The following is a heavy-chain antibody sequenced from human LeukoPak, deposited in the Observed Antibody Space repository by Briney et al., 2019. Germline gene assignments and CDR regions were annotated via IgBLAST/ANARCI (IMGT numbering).Heavy chain of an antibody. Sequence: SAKVSCKASGDTFIPYTFSWVRQAPGQGLEWIGRIIPSLDVANYAQKFQGRVTLSVDRDTATTYMEVTSLRSEDTAIYYCARDHCTPGTCLGGHWGQGTLVTVSS. CDR2: IIPSLDVA. V-gene: IGHV1-69*04. CDR3: ARDHCTPGTCLGGH. D-gene: IGHD2-15*01. J-gene: IGHJ4*02. CDR1: GDTFIPYT.